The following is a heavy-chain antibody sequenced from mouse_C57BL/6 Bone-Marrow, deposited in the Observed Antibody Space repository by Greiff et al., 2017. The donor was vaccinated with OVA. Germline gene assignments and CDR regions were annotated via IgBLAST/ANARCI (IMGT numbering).Heavy chain of an antibody. CDR3: AIITTVVATRNYFDY. CDR1: EYEFPSHD. V-gene: IGHV5-2*03. J-gene: IGHJ2*01. CDR2: INSDGGST. D-gene: IGHD1-1*01. Sequence: EVKLVESGGGLVQPGESLKLSCESNEYEFPSHDMSWVRKTPEKRLELVAAINSDGGSTYYPDTMERRFIISRDNTKKTLYLQMSSLRSEDTALYYCAIITTVVATRNYFDYWGQGTTLTVSS.